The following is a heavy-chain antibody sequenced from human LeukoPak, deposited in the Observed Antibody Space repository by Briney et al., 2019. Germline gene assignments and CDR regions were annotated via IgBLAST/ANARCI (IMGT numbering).Heavy chain of an antibody. J-gene: IGHJ4*02. CDR3: ARDSSGYYRRFDY. V-gene: IGHV4-59*01. CDR1: GGSISSYY. Sequence: SETLSLTCTVSGGSISSYYWSWIRQPPGKGPEWIGYIYYSGSTNYNPSLKSRVTISVDTSKNQFSLKLSSVTAADTAVYYCARDSSGYYRRFDYWGQGTLVTVSS. CDR2: IYYSGST. D-gene: IGHD3-22*01.